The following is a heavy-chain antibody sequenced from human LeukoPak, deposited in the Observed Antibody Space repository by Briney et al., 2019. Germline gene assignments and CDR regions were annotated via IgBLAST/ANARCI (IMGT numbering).Heavy chain of an antibody. CDR1: GYSISSGYY. D-gene: IGHD2-21*02. CDR3: ASLYCGGDCYPYDAFDI. Sequence: PSETLSLTCTVSGYSISSGYYWGWIRQPPGKGLEWIGSIYHSGSTYYNPSLKSRVTISVDTSKNQFSLKLSSVTAADTAVYYCASLYCGGDCYPYDAFDIWGQGTMVTVSS. CDR2: IYHSGST. V-gene: IGHV4-38-2*02. J-gene: IGHJ3*02.